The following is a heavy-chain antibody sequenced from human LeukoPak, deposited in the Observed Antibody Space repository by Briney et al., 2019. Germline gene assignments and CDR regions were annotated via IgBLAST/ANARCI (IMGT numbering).Heavy chain of an antibody. CDR1: GFPFSNHG. V-gene: IGHV3-30*18. Sequence: PGGSLRLSCAASGFPFSNHGMHWVRQAPGKGLEWVAVISYDGRNKYYADSVKDRFTISRDNSQNTLSLQMNSLRAEDTAVYYCVKDGDDSGWNYFDYWGQGTLVTVSS. D-gene: IGHD6-19*01. CDR2: ISYDGRNK. J-gene: IGHJ4*02. CDR3: VKDGDDSGWNYFDY.